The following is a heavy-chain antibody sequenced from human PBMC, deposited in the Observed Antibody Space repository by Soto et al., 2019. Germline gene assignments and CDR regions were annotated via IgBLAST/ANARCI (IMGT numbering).Heavy chain of an antibody. CDR3: ARGSGPNDAFDI. D-gene: IGHD2-15*01. Sequence: QVQLQESGPGLVKHSETLSLTCTVSGGSVSSGSYYWSWIRQPPGKGLEWIGYIYYSGSTNYNPSLKSRVTISVDTSKNQFSLKLSSVTAADTAVYYCARGSGPNDAFDIWGQGTMVTVSS. J-gene: IGHJ3*02. CDR1: GGSVSSGSYY. CDR2: IYYSGST. V-gene: IGHV4-61*01.